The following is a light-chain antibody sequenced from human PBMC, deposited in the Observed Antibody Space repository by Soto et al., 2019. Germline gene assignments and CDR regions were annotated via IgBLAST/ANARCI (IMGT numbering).Light chain of an antibody. V-gene: IGKV1-5*01. Sequence: DIQMTQSPSTLSASLGDTVTVTCRASQSVSGWLAWYQQKPGEAPKLLIYAASTLQSGVPSRFSGSGSGTDFTLTISCLQSEDFATYYCQQYYSYPRTFGQGTKVDIK. CDR1: QSVSGW. CDR3: QQYYSYPRT. CDR2: AAS. J-gene: IGKJ1*01.